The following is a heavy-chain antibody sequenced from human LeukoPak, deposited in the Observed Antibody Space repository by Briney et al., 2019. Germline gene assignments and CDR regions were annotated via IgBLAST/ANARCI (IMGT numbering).Heavy chain of an antibody. CDR1: GGTFSSYS. CDR3: AREAVTISALVRTQTTKRPHRFDP. CDR2: INPSGGST. J-gene: IGHJ5*02. Sequence: ASVKVSCKASGGTFSSYSISWVRQAPGQGLEWMGIINPSGGSTNYAQKFQGRVTMTRDMSTNTVYMQLSSLRSEDTAVYYCAREAVTISALVRTQTTKRPHRFDPWGQGTLVTVSS. D-gene: IGHD3-3*01. V-gene: IGHV1-46*01.